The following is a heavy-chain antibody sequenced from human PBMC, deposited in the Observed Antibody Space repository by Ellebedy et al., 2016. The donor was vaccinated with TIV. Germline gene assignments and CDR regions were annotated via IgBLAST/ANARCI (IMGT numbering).Heavy chain of an antibody. J-gene: IGHJ4*02. CDR1: GFTFSSYA. CDR2: ISYDGSNK. D-gene: IGHD2-2*01. CDR3: ARPPGCSSTSCSPTGDY. Sequence: GESLKISXAASGFTFSSYAMHWVRQAPGKGLEWVAVISYDGSNKYYADSVKGRFTISRDNSKNTLYLQMNSLRAEDTAVYYCARPPGCSSTSCSPTGDYWGQGTLVTVSS. V-gene: IGHV3-30-3*01.